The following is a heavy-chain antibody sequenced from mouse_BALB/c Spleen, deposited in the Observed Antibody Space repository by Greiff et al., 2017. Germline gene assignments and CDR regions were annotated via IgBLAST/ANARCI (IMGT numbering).Heavy chain of an antibody. Sequence: EVQVVESGPELVKPGASVKVSCKASGYSFTDYNMYWVKQSHGKSLEWLGYIDPYNGGTSYNPKFKGKARLTVDKSSSTAFMHLNSLTSEDSAVYDCARGEGYVMDFWGQGTSVTVAS. CDR1: GYSFTDYN. CDR2: IDPYNGGT. CDR3: ARGEGYVMDF. V-gene: IGHV1S135*01. J-gene: IGHJ4*01.